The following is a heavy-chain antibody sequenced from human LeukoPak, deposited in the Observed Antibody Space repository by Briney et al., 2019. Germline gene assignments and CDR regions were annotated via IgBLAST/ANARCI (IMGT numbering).Heavy chain of an antibody. CDR3: AKVSGYYFDSGGYYYFDY. CDR2: LSGSGGNT. CDR1: GFTFSSYA. J-gene: IGHJ4*02. Sequence: PGGSLRLSRAASGFTFSSYAMGWVRQAPGKGLEWVSGLSGSGGNTYYADSVKGRFTISRDNSKNTLSLQMNSLRAEDTAVYYCAKVSGYYFDSGGYYYFDYWGQGTLVTVSS. V-gene: IGHV3-23*01. D-gene: IGHD3-22*01.